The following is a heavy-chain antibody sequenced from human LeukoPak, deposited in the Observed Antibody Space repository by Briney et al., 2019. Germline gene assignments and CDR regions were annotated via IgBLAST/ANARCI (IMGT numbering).Heavy chain of an antibody. Sequence: ASGKVSCKASGYTFTGYYMHWVRQAPGQGLEWMGWINPNSGGTNYAQKFQGRVTMTRDTSISTAYMELSRLRSDDTAVYYCARVGVDHKRPPLDGYWGQGALVTVSS. CDR1: GYTFTGYY. CDR2: INPNSGGT. D-gene: IGHD3-10*01. V-gene: IGHV1-2*02. CDR3: ARVGVDHKRPPLDGY. J-gene: IGHJ4*02.